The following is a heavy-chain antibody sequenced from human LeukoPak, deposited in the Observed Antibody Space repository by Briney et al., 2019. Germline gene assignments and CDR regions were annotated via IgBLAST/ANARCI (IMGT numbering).Heavy chain of an antibody. CDR3: AKHSTSGYCSSTSCYEFDC. J-gene: IGHJ4*02. CDR2: IRYDGSNK. D-gene: IGHD2-2*01. V-gene: IGHV3-30*02. Sequence: GGSLRPSCAASGFKFNSYGIHWVRQAPGKGLEWVAFIRYDGSNKYYADSVKGRFTISRDNSKNTLYLQMNSLRDEDTALYYCAKHSTSGYCSSTSCYEFDCWGQGTLVTVSS. CDR1: GFKFNSYG.